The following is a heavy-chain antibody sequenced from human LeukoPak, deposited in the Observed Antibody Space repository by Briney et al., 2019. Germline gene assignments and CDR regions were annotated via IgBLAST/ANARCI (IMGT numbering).Heavy chain of an antibody. Sequence: SETLSLTCTVSGGSISSYYWSWIRQPPGKGLEWIGYIYYSGSTNYNPSLKSRVTISVDTSKNQFSLKLSSVTAADTAVYYCARDKSRSGYYYYYGMDVWGQGTTVTVSS. CDR1: GGSISSYY. CDR2: IYYSGST. J-gene: IGHJ6*02. D-gene: IGHD2-15*01. V-gene: IGHV4-59*01. CDR3: ARDKSRSGYYYYYGMDV.